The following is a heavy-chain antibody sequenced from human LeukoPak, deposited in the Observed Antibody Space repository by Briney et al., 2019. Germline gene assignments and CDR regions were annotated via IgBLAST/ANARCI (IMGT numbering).Heavy chain of an antibody. CDR2: IDNNGNSK. J-gene: IGHJ4*02. CDR1: GFTFSTHI. CDR3: ARGDASSGYYIPHY. V-gene: IGHV3-64*02. Sequence: PGGSLRLSCAASGFTFSTHIMHWVRQAPGKGLEYVSAIDNNGNSKYYAASVKGRFTISRENFKSTLYLQMGSLTADDSAIYYCARGDASSGYYIPHYWGLGTLVTVSS. D-gene: IGHD3-22*01.